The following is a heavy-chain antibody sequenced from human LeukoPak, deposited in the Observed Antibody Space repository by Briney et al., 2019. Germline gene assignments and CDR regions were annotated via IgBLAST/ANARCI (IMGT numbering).Heavy chain of an antibody. CDR2: ISAYNGNT. V-gene: IGHV1-18*01. J-gene: IGHJ4*02. CDR1: GYTFTSYG. D-gene: IGHD3-22*01. CDR3: ASGAYYYDRYYFDY. Sequence: GASVKVSCKASGYTFTSYGISWVRQALGQGLEWMGWISAYNGNTNYAQKLQGRVTMTTDTSTSTAYMELRSLRSDDTAVYYCASGAYYYDRYYFDYWGQGTLVTVSS.